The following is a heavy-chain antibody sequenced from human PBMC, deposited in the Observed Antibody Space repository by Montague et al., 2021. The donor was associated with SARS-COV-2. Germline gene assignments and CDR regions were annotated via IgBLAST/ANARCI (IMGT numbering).Heavy chain of an antibody. Sequence: SLRLSCAASGFTFSVHAMSLFRQAPGQGLYWVSTITYDIVTTYYSDSVKCRFTISRDNSKNTLYLQMNSLRVEDTAVYYCARDCRSSSCTNWGYWGQGTLVTVSS. CDR2: ITYDIVTT. J-gene: IGHJ4*02. CDR1: GFTFSVHA. V-gene: IGHV3-23*01. CDR3: ARDCRSSSCTNWGY. D-gene: IGHD2-2*01.